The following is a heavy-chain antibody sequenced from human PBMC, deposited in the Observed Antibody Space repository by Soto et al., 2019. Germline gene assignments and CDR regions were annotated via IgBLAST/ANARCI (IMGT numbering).Heavy chain of an antibody. CDR3: ARDFQT. J-gene: IGHJ5*02. V-gene: IGHV1-18*01. CDR2: ISGNNGDT. Sequence: ASVKVSFKASGYTFTNLGINWVRQAPGQGPEWMGWISGNNGDTDYAQNLQGRVTLTTDTSTTTAYMEMRSLTYDDTAMYYCARDFQTWGQGTLVTVSS. CDR1: GYTFTNLG.